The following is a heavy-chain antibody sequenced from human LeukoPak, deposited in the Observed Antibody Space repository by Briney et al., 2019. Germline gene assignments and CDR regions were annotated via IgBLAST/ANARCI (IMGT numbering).Heavy chain of an antibody. V-gene: IGHV3-23*01. J-gene: IGHJ4*02. D-gene: IGHD2-15*01. CDR1: GFAFSNYV. CDR2: ISGSGGST. CDR3: AKNVVVKRYIDY. Sequence: GGSLRLSCAASGFAFSNYVMSWVRQAPGKGLERVSGISGSGGSTYYADSVKGRFTISRDNSQSTLYLQMSSLRAEDTAVYYCAKNVVVKRYIDYWGQGTLVTVSS.